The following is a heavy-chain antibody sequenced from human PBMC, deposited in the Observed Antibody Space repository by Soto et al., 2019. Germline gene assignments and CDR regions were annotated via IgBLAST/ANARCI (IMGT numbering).Heavy chain of an antibody. V-gene: IGHV3-48*03. CDR1: GFTFSAYE. CDR3: EGILVVPAPGHDAFDI. Sequence: GGSLRLSCSSSGFTFSAYEMNWVRQAPGKGLEWVSYISPSSDTIYYADSVKGRFTISRDNAENSLYLQMNGLRAEDTALYFCEGILVVPAPGHDAFDIWGQGTMVTVS. D-gene: IGHD2-8*02. J-gene: IGHJ3*02. CDR2: ISPSSDTI.